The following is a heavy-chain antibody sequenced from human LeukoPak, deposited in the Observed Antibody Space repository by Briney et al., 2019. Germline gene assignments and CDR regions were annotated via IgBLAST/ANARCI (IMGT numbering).Heavy chain of an antibody. J-gene: IGHJ4*02. V-gene: IGHV3-33*01. Sequence: GGSLRLSCAASRFTFSSYGMHWVRQAPGKGLEWVAVIWYDGSNKYYADSVKGRFTISRDNSKNTLYLQMNSLRVEDTAVYYCARDRAGTLDYWGQGTLVTVSS. D-gene: IGHD6-13*01. CDR3: ARDRAGTLDY. CDR1: RFTFSSYG. CDR2: IWYDGSNK.